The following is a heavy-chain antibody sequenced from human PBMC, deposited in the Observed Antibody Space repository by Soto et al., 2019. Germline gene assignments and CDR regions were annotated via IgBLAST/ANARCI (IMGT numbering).Heavy chain of an antibody. CDR2: IRSKANSYAT. J-gene: IGHJ6*02. CDR1: GFTFSGSA. CDR3: TTAIPQLWWPQDYYYGMDV. V-gene: IGHV3-73*01. D-gene: IGHD2-21*01. Sequence: TGGSLRLSCAASGFTFSGSAMHWVRQAPGKGLEWVGRIRSKANSYATAYAASVKGRFTISRDDSKNTAYLQMNSLKTEDTAVYYCTTAIPQLWWPQDYYYGMDVWGQGTTVTVSS.